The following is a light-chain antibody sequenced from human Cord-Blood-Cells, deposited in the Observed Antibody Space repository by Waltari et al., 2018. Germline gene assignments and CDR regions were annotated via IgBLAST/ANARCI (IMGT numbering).Light chain of an antibody. CDR2: DAS. Sequence: EIVLTQYPATLSLSPGEISTLSCRASQSVSSYLAWYQQKPGQAPRLLIYDASNRATGIPARFSGSGSGTDFTLTISSLEPEDFAVYYCQQRSNWPPTFGQGTKVEIK. J-gene: IGKJ1*01. CDR3: QQRSNWPPT. CDR1: QSVSSY. V-gene: IGKV3-11*01.